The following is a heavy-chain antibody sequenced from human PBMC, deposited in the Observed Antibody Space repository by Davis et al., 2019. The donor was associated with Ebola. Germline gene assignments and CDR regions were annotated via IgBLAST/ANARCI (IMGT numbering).Heavy chain of an antibody. CDR3: ARGTNGYNPGGYYDS. CDR2: IFPGYSDT. D-gene: IGHD5-24*01. CDR1: GYSFTTYW. V-gene: IGHV5-51*01. Sequence: GESLKISCKASGYSFTTYWIVWVRQMPGKGLERMGIIFPGYSDTRYSPSFQGQVTISADKSISTAYLQWSSLKASDTAIYYCARGTNGYNPGGYYDSWGQGTLVTVSS. J-gene: IGHJ4*02.